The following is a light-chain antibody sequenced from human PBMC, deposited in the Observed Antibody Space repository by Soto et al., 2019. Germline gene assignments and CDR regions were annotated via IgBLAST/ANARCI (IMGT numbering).Light chain of an antibody. CDR2: DVS. Sequence: QSALTQPRSVSGSPGQSVTISCTGTSSDVGGYKYVSWYQQHPGKAPKFIIYDVSERPSGVPDRFSGSKSGNTASLTISGLEAEDEADYHCCSYAGSYSWVFGGGTQLTVL. V-gene: IGLV2-11*01. CDR3: CSYAGSYSWV. CDR1: SSDVGGYKY. J-gene: IGLJ3*02.